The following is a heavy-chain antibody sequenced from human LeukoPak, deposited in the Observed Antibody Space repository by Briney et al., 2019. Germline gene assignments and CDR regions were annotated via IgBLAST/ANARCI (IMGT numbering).Heavy chain of an antibody. CDR2: IIPIFGTA. J-gene: IGHJ4*02. Sequence: HAASVTVSCKASGGTFSSYAISWVRQAPGQGLEWMGGIIPIFGTANYAQKFQGRVTITADESTSTAYMELSSLRSEDTAVYYCARDRSVRSTMIVKGGEFDYWGQGTLVTVSS. D-gene: IGHD3-22*01. V-gene: IGHV1-69*13. CDR3: ARDRSVRSTMIVKGGEFDY. CDR1: GGTFSSYA.